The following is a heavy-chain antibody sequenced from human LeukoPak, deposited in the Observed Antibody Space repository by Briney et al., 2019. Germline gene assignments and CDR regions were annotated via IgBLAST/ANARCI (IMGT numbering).Heavy chain of an antibody. Sequence: ASVKVSCNVSGYTLTELSMHWVRQAPGKGLEWMGGFDPEDGETIYAQKFQGRVTMTEDTSTDTAYMELSSLRSEDTAVYYCATTYYDSSGYYWDYFDYWGQGTLVTVSS. CDR3: ATTYYDSSGYYWDYFDY. CDR1: GYTLTELS. V-gene: IGHV1-24*01. J-gene: IGHJ4*02. D-gene: IGHD3-22*01. CDR2: FDPEDGET.